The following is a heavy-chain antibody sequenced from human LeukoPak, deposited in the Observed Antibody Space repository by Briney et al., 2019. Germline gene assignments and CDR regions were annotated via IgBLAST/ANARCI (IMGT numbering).Heavy chain of an antibody. Sequence: GGSLRLSCTASGFTFSSYWMHWVRQAPGKGLVWVSRINSDGSSTSYADSVKGRFTISRDNAKNTLYLQMNSLRAEDTAVYYCARRHYYDSSGGPDYWGQGTLVTVSS. CDR2: INSDGSST. CDR3: ARRHYYDSSGGPDY. V-gene: IGHV3-74*01. J-gene: IGHJ4*02. D-gene: IGHD3-22*01. CDR1: GFTFSSYW.